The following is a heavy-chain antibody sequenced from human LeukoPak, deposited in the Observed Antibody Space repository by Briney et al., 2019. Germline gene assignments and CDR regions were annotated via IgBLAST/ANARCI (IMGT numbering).Heavy chain of an antibody. CDR3: ARGHRITIFGVVIHQYFQH. CDR2: ISPNSGGT. J-gene: IGHJ1*01. V-gene: IGHV1-2*02. D-gene: IGHD3-3*01. Sequence: ASVKVSCKASGYTFTGYYMHWVRQAPGQGLEWMGWISPNSGGTNYAQKFQGRVTMTRDTSISTAYMELSRLRSDDTAVYYCARGHRITIFGVVIHQYFQHWGQGTLVTVSS. CDR1: GYTFTGYY.